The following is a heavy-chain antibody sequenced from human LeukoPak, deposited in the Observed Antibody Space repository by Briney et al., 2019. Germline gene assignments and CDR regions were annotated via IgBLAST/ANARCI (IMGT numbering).Heavy chain of an antibody. CDR2: IKQDGSDK. CDR3: AREVWGPEY. CDR1: GFTFTKYW. V-gene: IGHV3-7*01. J-gene: IGHJ4*02. Sequence: GGSPRLSCAASGFTFTKYWMTWVRQAPGKGLEWVGNIKQDGSDKNYMDSVKGRFTISRDNTKNSVYLQMSSLRAEDTAVYYCAREVWGPEYWGQGTLVTVSS. D-gene: IGHD1-14*01.